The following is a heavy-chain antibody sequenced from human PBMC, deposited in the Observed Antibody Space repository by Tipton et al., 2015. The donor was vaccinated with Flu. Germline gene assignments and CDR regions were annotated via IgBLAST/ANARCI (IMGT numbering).Heavy chain of an antibody. CDR2: ISDSGKT. Sequence: TLSLTCSVSGASISSSGYYWTWIRQQPGMGLEWMGYISDSGKTYYNPSLNSRVTISVDTSKNQFSLKLSSVTAADTAVYYCAREWGDAFDIWGQGTMVTVSS. J-gene: IGHJ3*02. D-gene: IGHD3-16*01. CDR1: GASISSSGYY. CDR3: AREWGDAFDI. V-gene: IGHV4-31*03.